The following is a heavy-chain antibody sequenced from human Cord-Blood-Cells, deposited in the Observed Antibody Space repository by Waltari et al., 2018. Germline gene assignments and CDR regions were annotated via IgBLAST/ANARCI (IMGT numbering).Heavy chain of an antibody. CDR1: GYTFTSYG. J-gene: IGHJ4*02. V-gene: IGHV1-18*01. Sequence: QVQLVQSGAEVKKPGASVKVSCKASGYTFTSYGISWVRQALGQGLEWMGWISAYNGNTNYAQKLQGRVTMTTDTSTSTAYMELRSLRSDDTAVYYCARAVENPYYDFWSGYYDDYWGQGTLVTVSS. D-gene: IGHD3-3*01. CDR3: ARAVENPYYDFWSGYYDDY. CDR2: ISAYNGNT.